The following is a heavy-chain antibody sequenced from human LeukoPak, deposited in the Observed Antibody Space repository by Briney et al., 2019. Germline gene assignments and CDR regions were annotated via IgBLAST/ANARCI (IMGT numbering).Heavy chain of an antibody. CDR2: IYHSGST. V-gene: IGHV4-38-2*02. D-gene: IGHD3-22*01. CDR3: ARGSLPLGYYDSSGHAFDI. CDR1: GYSISSGYY. J-gene: IGHJ3*02. Sequence: SETLSLTCTVSGYSISSGYYWGWIRQPPGQGLEWIGSIYHSGSTYYNPSLKSRVTISVDTSKNQFSLKLSSVTAADTAVYYCARGSLPLGYYDSSGHAFDIWGRGTMVTVSS.